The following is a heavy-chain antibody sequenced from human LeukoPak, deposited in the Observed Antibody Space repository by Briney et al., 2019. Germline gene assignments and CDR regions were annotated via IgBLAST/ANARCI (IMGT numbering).Heavy chain of an antibody. J-gene: IGHJ6*03. Sequence: GGSLRLSCAASGFTFSSYEMNWVRQVPGKGLEWVSYISSSGSTIYYADSVKGRFTISRDNAKNSLYLQMNSLRAEDTALYYCARARITMVRGVHYYYYMDVWGKGTTVTVSS. CDR1: GFTFSSYE. CDR2: ISSSGSTI. D-gene: IGHD3-10*01. CDR3: ARARITMVRGVHYYYYMDV. V-gene: IGHV3-48*03.